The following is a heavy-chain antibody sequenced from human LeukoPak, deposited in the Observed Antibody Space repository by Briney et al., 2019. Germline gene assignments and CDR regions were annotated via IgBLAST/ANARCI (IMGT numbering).Heavy chain of an antibody. CDR1: GYTFTDYY. CDR2: INPHTGGA. Sequence: VASVKVSCKASGYTFTDYYMHWVRQAPGQGLEWMGWINPHTGGANYAQKFRGRVTMTRDTSINSAYMVLSSLTSDDTALYYCAIRIVAEDPDWGQGTLVTISS. V-gene: IGHV1-2*02. J-gene: IGHJ4*02. D-gene: IGHD1-26*01. CDR3: AIRIVAEDPD.